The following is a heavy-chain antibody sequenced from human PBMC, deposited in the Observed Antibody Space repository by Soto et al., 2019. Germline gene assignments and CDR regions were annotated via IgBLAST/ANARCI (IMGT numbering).Heavy chain of an antibody. V-gene: IGHV4-59*12. D-gene: IGHD2-15*01. CDR3: ARSSIVVVVAATSRQYYFDY. J-gene: IGHJ4*02. CDR2: IYYSGST. Sequence: SETLSLTCTVSGGSISSYYWSWIRQPPGKGLEWIGYIYYSGSTNYNPSLKSRVTISVDTSKNQFSLKLSSVTAADTAVYYCARSSIVVVVAATSRQYYFDYWGQGTLVTVSS. CDR1: GGSISSYY.